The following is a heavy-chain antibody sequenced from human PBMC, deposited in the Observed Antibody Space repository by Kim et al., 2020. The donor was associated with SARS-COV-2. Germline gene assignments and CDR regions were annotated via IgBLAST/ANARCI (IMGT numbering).Heavy chain of an antibody. V-gene: IGHV3-74*01. CDR3: ATDIVVVVAATPPGDY. CDR1: GFTFSSYW. CDR2: INSDGSST. Sequence: GGSLRLSCAASGFTFSSYWMHWVRQAPGKGLVWVSRINSDGSSTSYADSVKGRFTISRDNAKNTLYLQMNSLRAEDTAVYYCATDIVVVVAATPPGDYWGQGTLVTVSA. J-gene: IGHJ4*02. D-gene: IGHD2-15*01.